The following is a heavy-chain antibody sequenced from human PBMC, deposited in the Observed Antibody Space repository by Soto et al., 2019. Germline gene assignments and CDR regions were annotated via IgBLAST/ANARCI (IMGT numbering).Heavy chain of an antibody. CDR3: AKKTDSSSAWGALDI. CDR2: ISGSGGGT. CDR1: GFTFSSYA. Sequence: EVQLLESGGGLVQPGGSLRLSCAASGFTFSSYAMTWVRQAPAQGLEWVSGISGSGGGTYYADSVKGRFTISRDSSKNKVYLEMGRLRAGDTAVYYCAKKTDSSSAWGALDIWGQGTMVRVSS. V-gene: IGHV3-23*01. D-gene: IGHD6-6*01. J-gene: IGHJ3*02.